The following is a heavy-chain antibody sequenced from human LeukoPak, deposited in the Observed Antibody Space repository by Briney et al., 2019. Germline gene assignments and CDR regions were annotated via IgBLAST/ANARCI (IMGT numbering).Heavy chain of an antibody. CDR2: ISAYNGNT. CDR1: GFTFTSYG. CDR3: ARVSLAAAEGDY. Sequence: GGSLRLSCAASGFTFTSYGISWVRQAPGQGLEWMGWISAYNGNTNYAQKLQGRVTMTTDTSTSTAYMELRSLRSDDTAVYYCARVSLAAAEGDYWGQGTLVTVSS. J-gene: IGHJ4*02. D-gene: IGHD6-13*01. V-gene: IGHV1-18*01.